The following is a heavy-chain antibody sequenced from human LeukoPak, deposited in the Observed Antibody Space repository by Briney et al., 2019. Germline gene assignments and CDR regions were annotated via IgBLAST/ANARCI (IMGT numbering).Heavy chain of an antibody. CDR1: GGSISSSSYY. D-gene: IGHD3-22*01. CDR2: IYYSGGT. CDR3: ARLRDSSGYYFPIFYFDY. V-gene: IGHV4-39*07. Sequence: SETLSLTCTVSGGSISSSSYYWGWIRQPPGKGLEWIGSIYYSGGTYYNPSLKSRVTISVDTSKNQFSLKLSSVTAADTAVYYCARLRDSSGYYFPIFYFDYWGQGTLVTVSS. J-gene: IGHJ4*02.